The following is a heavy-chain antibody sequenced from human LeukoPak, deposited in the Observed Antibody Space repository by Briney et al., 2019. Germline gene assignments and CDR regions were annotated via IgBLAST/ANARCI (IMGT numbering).Heavy chain of an antibody. CDR3: ARDRCSSTSCYGPGGY. CDR2: ISAYNGNT. V-gene: IGHV1-18*01. J-gene: IGHJ4*02. Sequence: ASVKVSCKASGYTFTSYGISWVRQAPGQGLEWMGWISAYNGNTNYAQKLQGRVTMTPDTSTSTAYMELRSLRSDDTAVYYCARDRCSSTSCYGPGGYWGQGTLVTVSS. CDR1: GYTFTSYG. D-gene: IGHD2-2*01.